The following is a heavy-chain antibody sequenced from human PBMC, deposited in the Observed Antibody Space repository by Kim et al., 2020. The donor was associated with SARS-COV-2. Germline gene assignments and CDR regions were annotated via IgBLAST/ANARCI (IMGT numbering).Heavy chain of an antibody. Sequence: SVKVSCKASGGTFSSYAISWVRQAPGQGLEWMGGIIPINGTANYAQKFQGRVTITTDESTSTAYMELGSLRSDDTAVYYCAREGGEQWLVGPFDDWGQGTLVTVSS. J-gene: IGHJ4*02. CDR2: IIPINGTA. V-gene: IGHV1-69*05. CDR3: AREGGEQWLVGPFDD. CDR1: GGTFSSYA. D-gene: IGHD6-19*01.